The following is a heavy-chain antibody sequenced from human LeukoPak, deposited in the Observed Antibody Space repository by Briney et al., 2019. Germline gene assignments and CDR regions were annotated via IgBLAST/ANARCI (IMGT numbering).Heavy chain of an antibody. CDR2: IYYRGSP. CDR3: ARHFGSWKFWSGYTVMKYYYMDV. J-gene: IGHJ6*03. V-gene: IGHV4-39*01. D-gene: IGHD3-3*01. CDR1: GGFISSSSYY. Sequence: SETLSLTCTVSGGFISSSSYYWGWIRQPPGKGLEWNGSIYYRGSPYYNPSLKSRVTISVDTSKNQFSLKLSSVTAADTAVYYCARHFGSWKFWSGYTVMKYYYMDVWGKGTTVTVSS.